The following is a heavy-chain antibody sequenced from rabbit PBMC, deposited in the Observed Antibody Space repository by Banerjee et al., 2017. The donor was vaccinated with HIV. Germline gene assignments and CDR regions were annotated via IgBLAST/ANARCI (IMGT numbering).Heavy chain of an antibody. V-gene: IGHV1S40*01. CDR1: GFSFSSLYY. CDR3: ARGYGGTSYYPIMYFNL. Sequence: QSLEESGGDLVKPGASLTLTCTASGFSFSSLYYMCWVRQAPGKGLEWIACIYVGSSGSTAYASWAKGRFTISKTSSTTVTLQMTSLTVADTATYFYARGYGGTSYYPIMYFNLWGQGTLVTVS. D-gene: IGHD8-1*01. J-gene: IGHJ4*01. CDR2: IYVGSSGST.